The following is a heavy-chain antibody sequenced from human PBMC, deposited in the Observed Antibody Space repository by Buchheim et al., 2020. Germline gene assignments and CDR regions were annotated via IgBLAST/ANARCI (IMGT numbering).Heavy chain of an antibody. V-gene: IGHV4-59*08. CDR3: ARQGRYGDYDN. Sequence: QVQLQESGPGLVKPSETLSLTCTVSGGSISSYYWSWIRQPPGGGLECIAYIHYSGSTNYNPSLKSRVPISVDTSKHPFSLKVSSVTAADTAVYYYARQGRYGDYDNWGQGTL. D-gene: IGHD4-17*01. CDR1: GGSISSYY. CDR2: IHYSGST. J-gene: IGHJ4*02.